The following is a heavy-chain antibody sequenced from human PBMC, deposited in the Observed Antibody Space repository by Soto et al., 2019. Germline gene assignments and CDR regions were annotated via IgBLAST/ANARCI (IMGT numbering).Heavy chain of an antibody. CDR1: GFTFSSYD. D-gene: IGHD1-7*01. CDR2: ISSNGGTT. Sequence: GGSLRLSCVASGFTFSSYDMHWVRQAPGKGLEYVSSISSNGGTTYYGNSVKGRFTISRDNSKNTLYLQMGSLRAEDMAVYYCVRRVSGNYDYWGQGTLVTV. J-gene: IGHJ4*02. CDR3: VRRVSGNYDY. V-gene: IGHV3-64*01.